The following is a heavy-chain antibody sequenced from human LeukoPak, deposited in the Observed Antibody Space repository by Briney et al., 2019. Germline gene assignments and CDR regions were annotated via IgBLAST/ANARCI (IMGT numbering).Heavy chain of an antibody. CDR2: IYTSGST. CDR3: AREWVGGIAARLLGFDY. J-gene: IGHJ4*02. Sequence: SETLSLTCTVSGGSISSYYWSWIRQPAGKGLEWIGRIYTSGSTNYNPSLKSRVTISVDTSKNQFSLKLSSVTAADTAVYYCAREWVGGIAARLLGFDYWGQGTLVTVSS. CDR1: GGSISSYY. D-gene: IGHD6-6*01. V-gene: IGHV4-4*07.